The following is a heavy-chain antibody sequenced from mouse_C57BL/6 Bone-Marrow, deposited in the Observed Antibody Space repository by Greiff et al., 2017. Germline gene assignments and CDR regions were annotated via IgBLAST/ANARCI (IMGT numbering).Heavy chain of an antibody. CDR1: GFTFSDAW. CDR3: TRAHYYGSPYWYFDV. V-gene: IGHV6-6*01. D-gene: IGHD1-1*01. Sequence: EVQLVESGGGLVQPGGSMKLSCAASGFTFSDAWMDWVRQSPETGLEWVAEIRNKANNHATYYAESVKGRFTISRDDSKSSVYLQMNSLRAEDTGIYYCTRAHYYGSPYWYFDVWGTGTTVTVSS. J-gene: IGHJ1*03. CDR2: IRNKANNHAT.